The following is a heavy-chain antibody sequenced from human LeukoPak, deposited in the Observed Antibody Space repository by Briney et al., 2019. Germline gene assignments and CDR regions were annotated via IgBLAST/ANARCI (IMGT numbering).Heavy chain of an antibody. D-gene: IGHD1-20*01. CDR1: GFTFTSSG. J-gene: IGHJ2*01. Sequence: PGRSLRLSCAASGFTFTSSGFHWVRQAPGKGLEWVALIWYDGSNKYYADSVKGRFTISRDNSKNTVYLQMNSLRAEDTAVYYCARPVCAGDLLTGYWYFDLWGRGTLVTVSS. V-gene: IGHV3-33*01. CDR2: IWYDGSNK. CDR3: ARPVCAGDLLTGYWYFDL.